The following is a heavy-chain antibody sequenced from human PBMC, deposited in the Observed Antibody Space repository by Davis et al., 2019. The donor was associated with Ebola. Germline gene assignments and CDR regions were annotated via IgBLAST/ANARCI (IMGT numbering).Heavy chain of an antibody. Sequence: PSETLSLTCTVSGGSISSGGYYWSWIRQHPGKGLEWIGYIYYSGSTYYNPSLKSRVTISVDTSKNQFSLKLSSVTAADTAVYYCARLWFSTHYGMDVWGQGTTVTVSS. CDR1: GGSISSGGYY. CDR3: ARLWFSTHYGMDV. J-gene: IGHJ6*02. V-gene: IGHV4-31*03. D-gene: IGHD3-10*01. CDR2: IYYSGST.